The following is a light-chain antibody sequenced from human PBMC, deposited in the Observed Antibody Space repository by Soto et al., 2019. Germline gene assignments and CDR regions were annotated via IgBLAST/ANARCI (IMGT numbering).Light chain of an antibody. CDR1: QSVSSSY. V-gene: IGKV3-20*01. J-gene: IGKJ2*01. Sequence: EIVLTQSPGTLSLSPGERATLSCRASQSVSSSYLAWYQQKPVQAPRLLIYGASNRATGIPDTFRGSGSGTDFTLTISRLEPEDFAIYYCQQYGSSPYTFGQGTKLEIK. CDR2: GAS. CDR3: QQYGSSPYT.